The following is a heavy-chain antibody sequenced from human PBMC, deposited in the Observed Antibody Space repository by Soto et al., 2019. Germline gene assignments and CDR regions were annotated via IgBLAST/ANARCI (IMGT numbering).Heavy chain of an antibody. Sequence: SETLSLTCAVYGGSFSGYYWSWIRQPPGKGLEWIGEINHSGSTNYNPSLKSRVTISVDTSKNQFSLKLSSVTAADTAVYYCARSGGDYGDYEGYYYYMDVWGKGTTVTVSS. V-gene: IGHV4-34*01. CDR1: GGSFSGYY. CDR2: INHSGST. CDR3: ARSGGDYGDYEGYYYYMDV. J-gene: IGHJ6*03. D-gene: IGHD4-17*01.